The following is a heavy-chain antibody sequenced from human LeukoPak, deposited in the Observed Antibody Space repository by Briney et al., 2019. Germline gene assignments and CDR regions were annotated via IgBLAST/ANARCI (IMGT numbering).Heavy chain of an antibody. J-gene: IGHJ6*03. CDR1: GYSISSGYY. D-gene: IGHD3-3*01. CDR2: IYHSGMS. Sequence: SETLSLTCTVSGYSISSGYYWGWIRQPPGKGLEWIGGIYHSGMSFYNPSLKSRVTISVDTSKNQFSLKLSSVTAADTAVYYCARVAYYDFWSGYPYYYYMDVWGKGTTVTVSS. CDR3: ARVAYYDFWSGYPYYYYMDV. V-gene: IGHV4-38-2*02.